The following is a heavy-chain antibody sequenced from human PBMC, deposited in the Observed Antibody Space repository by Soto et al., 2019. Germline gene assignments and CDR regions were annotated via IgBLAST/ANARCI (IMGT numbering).Heavy chain of an antibody. D-gene: IGHD1-20*01. CDR1: GGSISSYY. V-gene: IGHV4-59*08. CDR3: ARRITGTGDAFDI. Sequence: PSETLSLTCTVSGGSISSYYWSWIRQPPGKGLEWIGYIYYSGSTNYNPSLKSRVTISVDTSKNQFSLKLSSVTAAGTAVYYCARRITGTGDAFDISGQGTMVTVSS. CDR2: IYYSGST. J-gene: IGHJ3*02.